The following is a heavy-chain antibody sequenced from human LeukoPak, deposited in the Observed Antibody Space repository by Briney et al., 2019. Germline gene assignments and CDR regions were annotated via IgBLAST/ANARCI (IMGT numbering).Heavy chain of an antibody. V-gene: IGHV1-2*02. D-gene: IGHD6-19*01. CDR2: INPRSGGT. CDR1: GYTLTAYY. J-gene: IGHJ4*02. CDR3: ARVARYSSALFDY. Sequence: GSSVKVSCRASGYTLTAYYIHWVRQAPGQGLEWMGWINPRSGGTNSAQKFQGRVTMTRDTSINTAYMELTSLTSDDTGVYYCARVARYSSALFDYWGQGTLVTVSS.